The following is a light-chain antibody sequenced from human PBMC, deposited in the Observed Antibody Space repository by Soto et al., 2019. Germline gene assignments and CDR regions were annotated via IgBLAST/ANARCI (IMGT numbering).Light chain of an antibody. Sequence: QSALTQPPSASETPGQRVSISCSGSGSNIGSNTVHWYQQLPGTAPKPLMYNNNQRPSGVPDRFSGSKSGTSASLAISGLQSEDEADYYCAAWDDSLSGYVFGTGTKLTVL. CDR2: NNN. V-gene: IGLV1-44*01. CDR1: GSNIGSNT. CDR3: AAWDDSLSGYV. J-gene: IGLJ1*01.